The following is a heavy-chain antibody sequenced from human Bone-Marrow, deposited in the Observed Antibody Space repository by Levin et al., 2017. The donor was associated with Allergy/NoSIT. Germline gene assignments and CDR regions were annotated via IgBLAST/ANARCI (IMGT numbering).Heavy chain of an antibody. CDR2: IYSGGTT. V-gene: IGHV3-53*01. CDR3: TRENRGWFDP. CDR1: GFTVSNNY. J-gene: IGHJ5*02. Sequence: PGGSLRLSCAASGFTVSNNYMSWVRQAPGKGLEWVSIIYSGGTTYYADSVKGRFTSSRDTSKNKLYLQMNSLRAEDTAIYYCTRENRGWFDPWGQGTLVTVSS.